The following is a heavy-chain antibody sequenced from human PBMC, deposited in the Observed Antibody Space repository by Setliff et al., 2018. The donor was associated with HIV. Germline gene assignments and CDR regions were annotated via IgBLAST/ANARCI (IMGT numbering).Heavy chain of an antibody. CDR1: GFTFSTYG. CDR2: IRYDGSQK. Sequence: PGGSLRLSCAVSGFTFSTYGMHWVLQAPGKGLEWVTFIRYDGSQKYYVDSVKGRFTISSDNSKNTLYLQMNSLRVEDTAVYYCAKDVCSGAYCYAYYYYGMDVWGQGTMVTVSS. V-gene: IGHV3-30*02. CDR3: AKDVCSGAYCYAYYYYGMDV. D-gene: IGHD2-15*01. J-gene: IGHJ6*02.